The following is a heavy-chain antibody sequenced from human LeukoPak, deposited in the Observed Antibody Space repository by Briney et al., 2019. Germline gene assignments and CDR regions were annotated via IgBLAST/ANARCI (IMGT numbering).Heavy chain of an antibody. D-gene: IGHD1-1*01. CDR2: IYYSGST. CDR3: ARNWKRYYFDY. Sequence: PSETLSLTCTVSGGSISSSSYYWGWMRQPPGKGLEWIGSIYYSGSTYYNPSLKSRVTISVDTSKNQFSLKLSSVTAADTAVYYCARNWKRYYFDYWGQGTLVTVSS. CDR1: GGSISSSSYY. J-gene: IGHJ4*02. V-gene: IGHV4-39*01.